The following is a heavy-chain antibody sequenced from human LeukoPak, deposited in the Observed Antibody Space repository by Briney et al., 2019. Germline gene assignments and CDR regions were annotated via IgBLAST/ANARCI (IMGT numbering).Heavy chain of an antibody. Sequence: SETLSLTCAVSGVSVSDYYWSWIRQSPEKGLEWIGEVSPGGYTTYNPSLRSRVIISEDTSENQLSLNVTSVTAADTALYYCARIRCAPGQARCYNHWAQGSLVTVSS. CDR3: ARIRCAPGQARCYNH. D-gene: IGHD5-24*01. CDR1: GVSVSDYY. CDR2: VSPGGYT. J-gene: IGHJ5*02. V-gene: IGHV4-34*01.